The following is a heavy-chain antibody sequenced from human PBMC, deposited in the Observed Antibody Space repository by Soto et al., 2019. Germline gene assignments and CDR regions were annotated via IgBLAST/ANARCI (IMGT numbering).Heavy chain of an antibody. J-gene: IGHJ4*02. CDR1: GYTFTGYY. Sequence: GASVQVSCKASGYTFTGYYMHWVRQAPGQGLEWMGWINPNSGGTNYAQKFQGWVTMTRDTSISTAYMELSRLRSDDTAVFYCARGYSSSSGLPLVFDYGGKGTLVPVSS. D-gene: IGHD6-6*01. CDR2: INPNSGGT. CDR3: ARGYSSSSGLPLVFDY. V-gene: IGHV1-2*04.